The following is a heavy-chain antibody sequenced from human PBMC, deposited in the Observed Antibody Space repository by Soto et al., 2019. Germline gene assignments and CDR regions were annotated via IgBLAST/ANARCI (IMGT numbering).Heavy chain of an antibody. J-gene: IGHJ4*02. CDR3: ARDTLYCGGDCYFDF. V-gene: IGHV3-21*01. D-gene: IGHD2-21*02. CDR1: GFTFSSYS. Sequence: EVQLVESGGDLVKPGGSLRLSCAASGFTFSSYSMSWVRQAPGKGLEWVSSISSKSSYKYFADSMKDRFTISRDNAKNSLYLQMNSLRVEDTAVYYCARDTLYCGGDCYFDFWGQGTLVTVSS. CDR2: ISSKSSYK.